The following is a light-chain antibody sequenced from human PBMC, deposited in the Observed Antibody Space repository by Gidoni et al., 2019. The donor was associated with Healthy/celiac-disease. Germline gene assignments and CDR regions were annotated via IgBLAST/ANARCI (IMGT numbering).Light chain of an antibody. CDR1: QSISSC. CDR3: QQYNSYSRT. Sequence: IQMTQSPSTLSASVGDRVTITCRASQSISSCLAWYQQKPGKAHKLLIYKASSLESGVQSRFSGSGSGTEFTLTISSLQPDDLATYYCQQYNSYSRTFGQGTKVEIK. V-gene: IGKV1-5*03. CDR2: KAS. J-gene: IGKJ1*01.